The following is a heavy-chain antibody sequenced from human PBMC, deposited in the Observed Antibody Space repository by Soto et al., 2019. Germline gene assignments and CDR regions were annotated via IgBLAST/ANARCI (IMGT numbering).Heavy chain of an antibody. CDR1: RFTFRNYA. D-gene: IGHD3-9*01. CDR2: ISYDESHK. CDR3: ASFSNHLRYFV. V-gene: IGHV3-30-3*01. Sequence: SLRLPFAASRFTFRNYAMHWVRQAPGKGLEWVAVISYDESHKYYADSVKGRFTISRDNSKNTLYLQMNSLRAEDTAVYYCASFSNHLRYFVWGQGTLVTVSS. J-gene: IGHJ4*02.